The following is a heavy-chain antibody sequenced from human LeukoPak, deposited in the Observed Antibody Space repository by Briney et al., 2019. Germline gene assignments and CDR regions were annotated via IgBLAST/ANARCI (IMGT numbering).Heavy chain of an antibody. CDR3: ARTYSSGFDWFDP. V-gene: IGHV1-69*01. CDR1: GGTFSSYA. Sequence: SVKVSCKASGGTFSSYAISWVRQAPGQGLEWMGGIIPIFGTANFAQKFQGRVTITADESTSTAYMELSSLRSEDTAVYYCARTYSSGFDWFDPWGQGTLVTVSS. D-gene: IGHD6-19*01. J-gene: IGHJ5*02. CDR2: IIPIFGTA.